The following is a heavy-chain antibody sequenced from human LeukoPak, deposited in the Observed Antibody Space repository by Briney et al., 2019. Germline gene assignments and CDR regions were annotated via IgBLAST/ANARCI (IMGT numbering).Heavy chain of an antibody. CDR1: GFTFSSYA. D-gene: IGHD2-21*01. Sequence: GGSLRLSCAASGFTFSSYAMHWVRQAPGKGLEWVAVISYDGSNKYYADSVKGRFTISRDNSKNTLYLQMNSLRAEDTAVYYCARELLAYCGGDCYDLDYWGQGTLVTVSS. CDR2: ISYDGSNK. CDR3: ARELLAYCGGDCYDLDY. J-gene: IGHJ4*02. V-gene: IGHV3-30-3*01.